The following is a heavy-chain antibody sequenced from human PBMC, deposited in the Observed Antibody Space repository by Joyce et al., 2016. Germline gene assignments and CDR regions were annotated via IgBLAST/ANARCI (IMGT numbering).Heavy chain of an antibody. CDR2: ISYDGSTK. Sequence: VQLVESGGGVVQPGRSLRLSWAAAEFTFSNYAMHWVGQAPGKGLEGVAVISYDGSTKHYAASVKGRFTISRDNSKNTLYLQRNSLRAEDAAVYYCARGGYYDFSSDYWGQGTLVTVSS. CDR3: ARGGYYDFSSDY. J-gene: IGHJ4*02. CDR1: EFTFSNYA. V-gene: IGHV3-30-3*01. D-gene: IGHD3-22*01.